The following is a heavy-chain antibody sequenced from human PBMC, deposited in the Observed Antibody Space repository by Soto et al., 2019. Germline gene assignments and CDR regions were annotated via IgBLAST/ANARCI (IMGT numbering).Heavy chain of an antibody. CDR2: ISAYNGNT. J-gene: IGHJ5*02. Sequence: GQGLEWMGWISAYNGNTNYAQKLQGRVTMTTDTSTSTAYMELRSLRSDDTAVYYCARDSYSSPNWFDPWGQGTLVTVSS. CDR3: ARDSYSSPNWFDP. V-gene: IGHV1-18*01. D-gene: IGHD6-13*01.